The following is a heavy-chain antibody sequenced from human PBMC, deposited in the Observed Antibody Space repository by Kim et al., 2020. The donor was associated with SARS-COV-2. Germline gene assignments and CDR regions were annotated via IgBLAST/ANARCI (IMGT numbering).Heavy chain of an antibody. CDR2: IYDSGRT. CDR3: ARDDHGEYIIDH. D-gene: IGHD4-17*01. CDR1: GVSVSSRSYF. V-gene: IGHV4-31*02. Sequence: SETLSLTCAVSGVSVSSRSYFWSWIRQHSEKGLEWIGYIYDSGRTYYNPSLQSRATLSVDTSQNQFPLQLTSVTAADTAVYYCARDDHGEYIIDHWGHGILVAGSS. J-gene: IGHJ4*01.